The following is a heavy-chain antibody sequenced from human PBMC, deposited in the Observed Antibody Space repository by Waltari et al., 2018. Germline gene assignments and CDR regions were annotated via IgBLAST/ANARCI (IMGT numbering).Heavy chain of an antibody. D-gene: IGHD5-12*01. CDR2: IYTSGST. J-gene: IGHJ4*02. V-gene: IGHV4-61*02. CDR3: AREIARFGFHSGYDLYHFDY. CDR1: GGPIRSGSSY. Sequence: QVQLQESGPGLVKPSPTLSLTCTVSGGPIRSGSSYWSWIRQPTGKGLEWIGRIYTSGSTNYNPSLKSRVTRSVDTSKNQFSLKLSSVTAADTAVYYCAREIARFGFHSGYDLYHFDYWGQGTLVTVSS.